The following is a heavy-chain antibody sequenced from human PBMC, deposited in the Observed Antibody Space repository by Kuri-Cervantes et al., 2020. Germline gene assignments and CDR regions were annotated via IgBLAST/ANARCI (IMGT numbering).Heavy chain of an antibody. J-gene: IGHJ5*02. CDR3: AHSRVYYGSWSYYMSHPNWFDP. CDR2: IYWNDDK. D-gene: IGHD3-10*01. V-gene: IGHV2-5*01. CDR1: GFSLSTGGVG. Sequence: SGPTLGKPTQTLTLTCTFSGFSLSTGGVGVGWIRQPPGKALEWLALIYWNDDKRYSPSLKSRLTITKDTSKNQVVLTMTNMDPVDTATYYCAHSRVYYGSWSYYMSHPNWFDPWGQGTLVTVSS.